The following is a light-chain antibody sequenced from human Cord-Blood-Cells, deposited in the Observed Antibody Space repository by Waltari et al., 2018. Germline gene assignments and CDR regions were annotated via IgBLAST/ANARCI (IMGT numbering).Light chain of an antibody. Sequence: QTVVTQEPSLTVSPGGTVTLTCASSTGAVTSGYYPNWFQQKPGQAPRALIYSTSKQHSWTPSLFSGSLLGGKAALTLSGLQPEDEAEYYCLLYYGGAQVFGGGTKLTVL. CDR1: TGAVTSGYY. CDR3: LLYYGGAQV. CDR2: STS. J-gene: IGLJ3*02. V-gene: IGLV7-43*01.